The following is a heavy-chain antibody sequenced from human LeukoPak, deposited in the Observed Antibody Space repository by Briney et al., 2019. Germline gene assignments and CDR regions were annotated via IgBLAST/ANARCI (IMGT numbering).Heavy chain of an antibody. Sequence: SETLSLTCNVSGGSISGYHWSWIRQPPGKGLEWLGYIYYSGSSNYNPSLKSRVTMSADTSKNQFSLKLSSVTAADTAVYYCATNIPTPTTSPPLGYWGQGTLVTVSS. CDR2: IYYSGSS. J-gene: IGHJ4*02. CDR1: GGSISGYH. D-gene: IGHD1-26*01. V-gene: IGHV4-59*08. CDR3: ATNIPTPTTSPPLGY.